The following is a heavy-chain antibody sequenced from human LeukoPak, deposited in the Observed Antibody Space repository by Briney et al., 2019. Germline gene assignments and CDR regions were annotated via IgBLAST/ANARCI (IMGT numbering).Heavy chain of an antibody. V-gene: IGHV3-66*01. D-gene: IGHD5-12*01. J-gene: IGHJ5*01. CDR2: IYGGNST. Sequence: GGSLRLSCAASGFIVSDNYMSWVRRAPGKGLEWLAVIYGGNSTYYAASVKGRFTISRDTSKNTLYLQMNSLTVEDTAVYYCAKGGYSGHEFDFWGQGALVTVSS. CDR1: GFIVSDNY. CDR3: AKGGYSGHEFDF.